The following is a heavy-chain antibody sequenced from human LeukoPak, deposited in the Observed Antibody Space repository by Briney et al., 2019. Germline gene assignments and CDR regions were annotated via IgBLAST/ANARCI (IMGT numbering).Heavy chain of an antibody. CDR3: ARGGVDYYGSGTYYLMYYFDY. CDR2: ISGSGGAS. J-gene: IGHJ4*02. CDR1: GFTFSTYG. V-gene: IGHV3-23*01. D-gene: IGHD3-10*01. Sequence: GGPLRLSCAASGFTFSTYGMSWVRQAPGKGLEWVSGISGSGGASYYADSVKGRFTISRDDSHNTLYLQMNSLRAEDTAVYFCARGGVDYYGSGTYYLMYYFDYWGQGALVTVSS.